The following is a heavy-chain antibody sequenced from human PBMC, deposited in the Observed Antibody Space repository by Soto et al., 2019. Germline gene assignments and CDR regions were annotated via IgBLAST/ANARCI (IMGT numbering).Heavy chain of an antibody. Sequence: QVQLQESGPGLVKPSQTLSLTCIVSGGSIRSGGYFWSWIRQHPGKGLEWIANIYYNSGSTYYTPSLKSRVSIAVDASKNQFSLDLRSVTAADTAVYFCTRDKALSYNSNWGKGYDGMDVWGQGTTVIVS. CDR1: GGSIRSGGYF. J-gene: IGHJ6*02. CDR3: TRDKALSYNSNWGKGYDGMDV. V-gene: IGHV4-31*03. D-gene: IGHD1-20*01. CDR2: IYYNSGST.